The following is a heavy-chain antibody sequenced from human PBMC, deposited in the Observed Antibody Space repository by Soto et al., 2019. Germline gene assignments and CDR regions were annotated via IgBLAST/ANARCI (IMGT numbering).Heavy chain of an antibody. V-gene: IGHV4-39*06. J-gene: IGHJ4*02. CDR2: IKYSGTT. Sequence: SETLSLTCTVSGCSISSSRCHWGWIRQPPGKGLEWIASIKYSGTTFYNPSLKSRVTLSVDTSKNQFALKLSSVTAADTAVYYCARTDSSGYYVGYWGQGTLVTVSS. D-gene: IGHD3-22*01. CDR1: GCSISSSRCH. CDR3: ARTDSSGYYVGY.